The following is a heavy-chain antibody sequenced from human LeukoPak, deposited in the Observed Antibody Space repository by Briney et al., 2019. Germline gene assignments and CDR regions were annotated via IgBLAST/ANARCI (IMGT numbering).Heavy chain of an antibody. V-gene: IGHV4-34*01. D-gene: IGHD3-10*01. Sequence: KTSETLSLTCAVYGGSFSGYYWSWIRQPPGKGLEWIGEINHSGSTNYNPSLKSRVTISVDTSKTQFSLKLSSVTAADTAVYYCARTMVRGVYYYYYYGMDVWGQGTTVTVSS. CDR3: ARTMVRGVYYYYYYGMDV. CDR2: INHSGST. J-gene: IGHJ6*02. CDR1: GGSFSGYY.